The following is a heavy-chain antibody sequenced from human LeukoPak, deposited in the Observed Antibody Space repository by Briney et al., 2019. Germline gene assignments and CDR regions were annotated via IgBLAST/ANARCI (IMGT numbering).Heavy chain of an antibody. J-gene: IGHJ6*03. V-gene: IGHV3-43*02. CDR1: GFTFDDYA. D-gene: IGHD1-7*01. Sequence: PGGSLRLSCAASGFTFDDYAMHWVRQAPGKGLEWVSLISGDGGSTYYADSVKGRFTISRDNSKNSLYLQMNSLRTEDTALYYCAKDMLELQDYYYYYYMDVWGKGTTVTVSS. CDR2: ISGDGGST. CDR3: AKDMLELQDYYYYYYMDV.